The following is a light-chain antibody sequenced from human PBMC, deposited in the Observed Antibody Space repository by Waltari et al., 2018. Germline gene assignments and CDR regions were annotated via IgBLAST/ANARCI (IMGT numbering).Light chain of an antibody. J-gene: IGLJ3*02. Sequence: QSALTQPASVSGSPGQSITISCTGSSSDVGDYSYVSWYQQHPGKAPKLMIYEVSNRPSGVSHRFSGSKSGNTASLTISGLQAEDEADYYCGSYTSSSTLCVFGGGTKLTVL. CDR3: GSYTSSSTLCV. CDR2: EVS. CDR1: SSDVGDYSY. V-gene: IGLV2-14*01.